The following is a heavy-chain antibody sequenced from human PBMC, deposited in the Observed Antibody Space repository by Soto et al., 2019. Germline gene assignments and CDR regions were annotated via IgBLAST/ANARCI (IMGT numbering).Heavy chain of an antibody. CDR2: ISYDGSRK. V-gene: IGHV3-30*14. CDR1: GFTFSSYA. CDR3: ARGCFNYAFGI. D-gene: IGHD3-16*01. J-gene: IGHJ3*02. Sequence: GGSLRLSCAASGFTFSSYAMHWVRQAPGKGLAWVAGISYDGSRKYYSDCVKGRFTISRDNSKNTLYLQMNRLSTEDTAVYYCARGCFNYAFGIWGQGTMVTVSS.